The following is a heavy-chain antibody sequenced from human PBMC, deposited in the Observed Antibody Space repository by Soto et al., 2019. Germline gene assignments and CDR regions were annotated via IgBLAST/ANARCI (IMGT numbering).Heavy chain of an antibody. Sequence: SETLSLTCAVSGGSISSGGYSWSWIRQPPGKGLEWIGYIYHSGSTDYNPSLESRVTIAVDTSKNQFSLRLTSVTAADTAVYYCARDLFGGYCLDYWGQGALVTVSS. J-gene: IGHJ4*02. D-gene: IGHD5-12*01. V-gene: IGHV4-30-2*01. CDR2: IYHSGST. CDR1: GGSISSGGYS. CDR3: ARDLFGGYCLDY.